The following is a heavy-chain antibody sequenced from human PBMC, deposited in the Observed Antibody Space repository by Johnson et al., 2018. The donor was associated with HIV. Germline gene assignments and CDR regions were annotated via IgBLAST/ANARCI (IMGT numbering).Heavy chain of an antibody. CDR3: ARESTYCGGDCCDAFDI. D-gene: IGHD2-21*02. J-gene: IGHJ3*02. CDR2: IKQDGSEK. Sequence: VQLVESGGGSVKPGGSLRLSCAASGITFSNAWMSWVRQAPGKGLEWVANIKQDGSEKYYVDSVKGRFTISRDNAKNSLYLQMNSLRAEDTAVYYCARESTYCGGDCCDAFDIWGQGTMVTVSS. V-gene: IGHV3-7*01. CDR1: GITFSNAW.